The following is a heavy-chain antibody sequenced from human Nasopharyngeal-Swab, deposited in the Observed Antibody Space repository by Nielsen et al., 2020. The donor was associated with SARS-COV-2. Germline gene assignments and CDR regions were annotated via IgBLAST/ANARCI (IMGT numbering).Heavy chain of an antibody. V-gene: IGHV4-39*01. CDR3: ARPKQKYYDILTGYPPGAFDI. D-gene: IGHD3-9*01. Sequence: WIRQPPGKGLEWIGSISYSGSTYYNPALKSRVAISVDTSKNQFSLKLSSVTAADTAVYYCARPKQKYYDILTGYPPGAFDIWGQGTMVTVSS. J-gene: IGHJ3*02. CDR2: ISYSGST.